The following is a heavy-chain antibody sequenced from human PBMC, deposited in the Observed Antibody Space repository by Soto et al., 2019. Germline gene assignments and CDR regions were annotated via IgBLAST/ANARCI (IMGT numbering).Heavy chain of an antibody. Sequence: SWKVSCKSSGGTFSSYAISWVRQAPGQGLEWMGGIIPIFGTANYAQKFQGRVTITADESTSTAYMELSSLRSEDTAVYYCARVFGAYCGGDCYFDAFDIWGQGTMVIVSS. J-gene: IGHJ3*02. CDR3: ARVFGAYCGGDCYFDAFDI. V-gene: IGHV1-69*13. CDR2: IIPIFGTA. CDR1: GGTFSSYA. D-gene: IGHD2-21*02.